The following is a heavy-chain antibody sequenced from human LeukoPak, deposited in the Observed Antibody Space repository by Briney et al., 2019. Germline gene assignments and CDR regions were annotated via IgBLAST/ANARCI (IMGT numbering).Heavy chain of an antibody. V-gene: IGHV4-4*07. CDR1: GGSISSYY. J-gene: IGHJ4*02. D-gene: IGHD1-26*01. CDR2: IYTSGST. CDR3: AKGSGSYLSPLYYFDY. Sequence: PSETLSLTCTVSGGSISSYYWSWIRQPAGKGLEWIGRIYTSGSTNYNPSLKSRVTMSVDTSKNQFSLKLSSVTAADTAVYYCAKGSGSYLSPLYYFDYWGQGTLVTVPS.